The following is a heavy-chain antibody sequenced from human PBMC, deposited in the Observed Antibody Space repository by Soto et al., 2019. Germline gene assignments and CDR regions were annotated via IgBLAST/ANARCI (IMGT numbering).Heavy chain of an antibody. D-gene: IGHD3-22*01. CDR1: GFTFSSYA. CDR3: VTGVYEIGGCYYDVFDH. J-gene: IGHJ4*02. V-gene: IGHV3-23*01. Sequence: EVQLLESGGDLIQPGGSLRLSCVASGFTFSSYALSWVRQAPGQGLEWVSGISSGGTNTYYTDSVKGRFTVSRDDFKNTLYLQLDSLRAEDTAIYYCVTGVYEIGGCYYDVFDHWGQGTRVTVS. CDR2: ISSGGTNT.